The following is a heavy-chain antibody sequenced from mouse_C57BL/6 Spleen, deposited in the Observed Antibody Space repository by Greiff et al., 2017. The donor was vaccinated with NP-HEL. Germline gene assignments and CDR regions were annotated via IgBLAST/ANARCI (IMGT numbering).Heavy chain of an antibody. D-gene: IGHD2-2*01. Sequence: VQLQESGAELVRPGTSVKVSCKASGYAFTNYLIEWVKQRPGQGLEWIGVINPGSGGTNYNEKFKGKATLTADKSSSTAYMQLSSLTSEDSAVYFCARPLYYGYDGGFAYWGQGTLVTVSA. V-gene: IGHV1-54*01. CDR2: INPGSGGT. CDR3: ARPLYYGYDGGFAY. J-gene: IGHJ3*01. CDR1: GYAFTNYL.